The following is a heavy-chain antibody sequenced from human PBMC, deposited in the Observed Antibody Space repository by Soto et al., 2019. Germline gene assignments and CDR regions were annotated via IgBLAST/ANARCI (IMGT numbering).Heavy chain of an antibody. CDR1: GYTFTSYY. CDR3: ARVAPEHHVGYCTNGVCPAAS. CDR2: INPSGGST. D-gene: IGHD2-8*01. V-gene: IGHV1-46*01. J-gene: IGHJ4*02. Sequence: ASVKVSCKASGYTFTSYYMHWVRQAPGQGLEWMGIINPSGGSTSYAQKFQGRVTMTRDTSTSTVYMELSSLRSEDTAVYYCARVAPEHHVGYCTNGVCPAASWGQGTLVTVSS.